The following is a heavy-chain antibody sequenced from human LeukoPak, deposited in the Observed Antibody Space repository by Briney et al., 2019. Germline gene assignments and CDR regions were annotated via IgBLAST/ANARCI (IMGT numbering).Heavy chain of an antibody. CDR1: GYTFTGYY. V-gene: IGHV1-2*02. J-gene: IGHJ4*02. CDR2: INPNSGGT. Sequence: ASVKVSCKASGYTFTGYYMHWVRQAPGQGLEWMGWINPNSGGTNYAQKFQGRVTMTRDTSISTAYMELSRLRSDDTAVYHCARGDTTVTIDSGLGYWGQGTLVTVSS. D-gene: IGHD4-17*01. CDR3: ARGDTTVTIDSGLGY.